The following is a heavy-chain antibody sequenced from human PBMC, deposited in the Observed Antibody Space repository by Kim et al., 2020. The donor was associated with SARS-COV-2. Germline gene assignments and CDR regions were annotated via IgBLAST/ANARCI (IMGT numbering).Heavy chain of an antibody. CDR1: GFTFRNSA. D-gene: IGHD2-21*02. CDR3: SRHLHFTTVTFYWYFDL. V-gene: IGHV3-23*01. J-gene: IGHJ2*01. Sequence: GGSLRLSCAASGFTFRNSAMSWVRQAPGKGLEWVSGIFGSGSGTYYADSVKGRFTISRDYSQITLYLQMNNLRAEDTAVYYCSRHLHFTTVTFYWYFDLWGRGTLVIVSA. CDR2: IFGSGSGT.